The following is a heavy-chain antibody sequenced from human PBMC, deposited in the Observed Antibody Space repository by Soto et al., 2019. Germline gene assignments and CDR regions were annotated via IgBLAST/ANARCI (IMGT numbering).Heavy chain of an antibody. CDR1: GGTFSSYA. J-gene: IGHJ6*02. CDR3: ARDDPGITMVRGVIPYYYYGMDV. D-gene: IGHD3-10*01. V-gene: IGHV1-69*13. CDR2: IIPIFGTA. Sequence: SVKVSCKASGGTFSSYAISWVRQAPGQGLEWMGGIIPIFGTANYAQKFQGRVTIIADESTSTAYMELSSLRSEDTAVYYCARDDPGITMVRGVIPYYYYGMDVWG.